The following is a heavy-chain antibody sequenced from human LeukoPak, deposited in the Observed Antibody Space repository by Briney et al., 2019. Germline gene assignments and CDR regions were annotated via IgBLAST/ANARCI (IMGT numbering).Heavy chain of an antibody. CDR2: ISSSSSYI. V-gene: IGHV3-21*01. CDR3: ARDSGYCSSTGCYVHYFDY. J-gene: IGHJ4*02. Sequence: GGSLRLSCAASGFSFSAYSMNWVRQAPGKGLEWVSSISSSSSYIYYADSVKGRFTISRDNAKNSLYLQMNSLRAEDTAVYYCARDSGYCSSTGCYVHYFDYWGQGTLVTVSS. CDR1: GFSFSAYS. D-gene: IGHD2-2*01.